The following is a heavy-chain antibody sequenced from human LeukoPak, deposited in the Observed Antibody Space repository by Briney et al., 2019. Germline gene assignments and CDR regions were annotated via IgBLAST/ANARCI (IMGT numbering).Heavy chain of an antibody. V-gene: IGHV3-74*01. CDR1: GFTFSKYW. Sequence: GGSLRLSCAASGFTFSKYWMLWVRRAPGKGLESVSRINTDGTVTTYADSVKGRFTVSRDNADNTMFLKMNSVRDEDTAVYYCATKQWLAPPPDSWGQGTPVTVSS. D-gene: IGHD6-19*01. CDR2: INTDGTVT. J-gene: IGHJ4*02. CDR3: ATKQWLAPPPDS.